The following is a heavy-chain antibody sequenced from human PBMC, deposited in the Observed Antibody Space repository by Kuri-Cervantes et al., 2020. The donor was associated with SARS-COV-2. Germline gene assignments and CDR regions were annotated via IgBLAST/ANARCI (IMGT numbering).Heavy chain of an antibody. D-gene: IGHD3/OR15-3a*01. CDR2: FDPEDGET. CDR3: ATDFSVHGDWYFGY. V-gene: IGHV1-24*01. Sequence: ASVKVSCKASGGTFSSYAISWVRQAPGQGLEWMGGFDPEDGETIYAQKFQGGVTMAEDTSTDTAYMELSSLRSEDTAVYYCATDFSVHGDWYFGYWGQGTLVTVSS. J-gene: IGHJ4*02. CDR1: GGTFSSYA.